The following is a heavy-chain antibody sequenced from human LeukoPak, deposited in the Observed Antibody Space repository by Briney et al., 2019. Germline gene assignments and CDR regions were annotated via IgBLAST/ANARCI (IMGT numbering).Heavy chain of an antibody. Sequence: GGSLRLSCAASGFAFSKYAMSWARQAPGKGLEWISAISAGGGSTYYADSVKGQFTISRDNPKNTVFLQMNFLGAEDTAVYYCATGRSGWYDYFDYWGQGTLVTVSS. D-gene: IGHD6-19*01. CDR3: ATGRSGWYDYFDY. CDR2: ISAGGGST. J-gene: IGHJ4*02. V-gene: IGHV3-23*01. CDR1: GFAFSKYA.